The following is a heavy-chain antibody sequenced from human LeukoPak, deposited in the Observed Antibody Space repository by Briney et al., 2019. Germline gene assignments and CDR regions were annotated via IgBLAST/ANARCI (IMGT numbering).Heavy chain of an antibody. D-gene: IGHD3-22*01. CDR2: ISYDGSNK. V-gene: IGHV3-30*18. CDR1: GFTFSSYG. CDR3: AKESQIEADLDY. J-gene: IGHJ4*02. Sequence: GGSVRLSCAASGFTFSSYGMHWVRQAPGKGLEWVAVISYDGSNKYYADSVKGRFTISRDNSKNTLYLQMNSLRAEDTAVYYCAKESQIEADLDYWGQGTLVTVSS.